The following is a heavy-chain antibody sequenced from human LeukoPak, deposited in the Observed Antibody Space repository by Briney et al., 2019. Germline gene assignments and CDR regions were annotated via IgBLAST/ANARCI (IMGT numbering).Heavy chain of an antibody. CDR3: ARDRDDSSGYYRKTLFDY. J-gene: IGHJ4*02. CDR2: INPNSGGT. Sequence: GASVKVSCKASGYTFTGYYMHWVRQAPGQGLEWMGWINPNSGGTNYAQKFQGRVTMTRDTSISTAYMELSRLRSDDTAVYYCARDRDDSSGYYRKTLFDYWGQGTLVTVSS. V-gene: IGHV1-2*02. D-gene: IGHD3-22*01. CDR1: GYTFTGYY.